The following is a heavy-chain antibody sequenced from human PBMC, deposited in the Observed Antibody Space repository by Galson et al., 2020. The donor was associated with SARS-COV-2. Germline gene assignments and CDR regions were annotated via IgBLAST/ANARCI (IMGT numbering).Heavy chain of an antibody. J-gene: IGHJ5*02. CDR3: ARVGRTTTYSSSYWFDP. CDR1: GGSISSSSYY. CDR2: IYYSGST. Sequence: ALETLSLTCTVSGGSISSSSYYWGWIRQPPGKGLEWIGSIYYSGSTYYNPSLKSRVTISVDTSKNQFSLKLSSVTAADTAVYYCARVGRTTTYSSSYWFDPWGQGTLVTVSS. V-gene: IGHV4-39*07. D-gene: IGHD6-13*01.